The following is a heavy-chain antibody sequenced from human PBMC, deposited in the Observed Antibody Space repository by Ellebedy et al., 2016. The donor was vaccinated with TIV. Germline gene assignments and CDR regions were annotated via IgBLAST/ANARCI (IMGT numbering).Heavy chain of an antibody. CDR3: ATDGSYGDYLSPAQASVM. J-gene: IGHJ3*02. Sequence: GGSLRLSCAASGFSFRSYWMTWVRQAPGKGLEWVANINQDATKTFYVDSVEGRFTISRDNAKNSLFLQMNSLGVEDTAVYYCATDGSYGDYLSPAQASVMWGQGTLVSVSS. CDR2: INQDATKT. D-gene: IGHD4-17*01. CDR1: GFSFRSYW. V-gene: IGHV3-7*01.